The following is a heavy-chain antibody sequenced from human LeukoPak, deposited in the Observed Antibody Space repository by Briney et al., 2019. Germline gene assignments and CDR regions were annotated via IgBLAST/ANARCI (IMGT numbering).Heavy chain of an antibody. Sequence: PAGTLRLSCATSGYTFSRYGMHWLRQAPHKELEWVAVIWHDGSNKYCADSVKGRFTISRDNSKNTLYLQVNSLRAEDTAVYYCARARNDYDSSGFSALDLWGQGTLVTVSS. CDR2: IWHDGSNK. V-gene: IGHV3-33*01. CDR3: ARARNDYDSSGFSALDL. J-gene: IGHJ5*02. CDR1: GYTFSRYG. D-gene: IGHD3-22*01.